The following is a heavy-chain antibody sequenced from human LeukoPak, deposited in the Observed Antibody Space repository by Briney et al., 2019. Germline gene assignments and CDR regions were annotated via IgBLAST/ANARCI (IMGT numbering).Heavy chain of an antibody. CDR2: FDPEDGET. Sequence: GASEKVSCKVSGYTLTELSMHWVRQAPGKGLEWMGGFDPEDGETIYAQKFQGRVTITADESTSTAYMELSSLRSEDTAVYYCARGGRYDSSGYYTFDYWGQGTLVTVSS. CDR1: GYTLTELS. CDR3: ARGGRYDSSGYYTFDY. J-gene: IGHJ4*02. D-gene: IGHD3-22*01. V-gene: IGHV1-24*01.